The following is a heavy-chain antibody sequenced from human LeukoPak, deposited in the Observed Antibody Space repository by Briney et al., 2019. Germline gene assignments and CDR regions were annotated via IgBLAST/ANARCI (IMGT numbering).Heavy chain of an antibody. CDR1: GFRFSSYD. J-gene: IGHJ3*01. CDR2: IAYDGSYT. Sequence: PGGSLRLSCAASGFRFSSYDIHWVRQAPGKGLEWLAVIAYDGSYTYYGDSVKGRFTVSRDNRQNTLYLEMTSLSTEDSAVFYCAKGKYSSSWMGHFYPFDVWGQGTLVTVSP. D-gene: IGHD2-2*01. CDR3: AKGKYSSSWMGHFYPFDV. V-gene: IGHV3-30*18.